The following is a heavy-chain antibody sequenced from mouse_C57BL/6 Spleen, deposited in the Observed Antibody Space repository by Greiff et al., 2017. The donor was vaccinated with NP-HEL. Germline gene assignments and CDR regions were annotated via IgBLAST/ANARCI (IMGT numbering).Heavy chain of an antibody. CDR2: IYPGDGDT. CDR1: GYAFSSSW. V-gene: IGHV1-82*01. D-gene: IGHD4-1*01. Sequence: QVQLQQSGPELVKPGDSVKISCKASGYAFSSSWMNWVKQRPGKGLEWIGRIYPGDGDTNYNGKFKGKATMTADKSSSTAYMQLSSLTSEDSAVYFCARSGANWASMDYWGQGTSVTVSS. CDR3: ARSGANWASMDY. J-gene: IGHJ4*01.